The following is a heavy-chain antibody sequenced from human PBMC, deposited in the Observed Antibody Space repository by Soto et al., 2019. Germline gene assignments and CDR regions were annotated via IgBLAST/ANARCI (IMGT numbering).Heavy chain of an antibody. J-gene: IGHJ4*02. D-gene: IGHD2-15*01. CDR3: ARVPLGYCSGGCFDY. V-gene: IGHV3-33*01. CDR2: IWYDGSNK. Sequence: GGSLRLSCAASGFTFSSYGMHWVRQAPGKGLEWVAVIWYDGSNKYYADSVKGRFTISRDNSKNTLYLQMNSLRAEDTAVYYCARVPLGYCSGGCFDYWGQGTLVTVSS. CDR1: GFTFSSYG.